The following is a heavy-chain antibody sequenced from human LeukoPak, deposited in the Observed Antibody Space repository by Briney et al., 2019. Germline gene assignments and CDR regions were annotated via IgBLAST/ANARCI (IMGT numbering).Heavy chain of an antibody. J-gene: IGHJ4*02. Sequence: GASVTVSCTASGYTFTSYDINWVRQAPGQGLEWMGGIIPIFGTANYAQKFQGRVTITADESTSTAYMELSSLRSEDTAVYYCASLKTGYCSSTSCQEIDYWGQGTLVTVSS. D-gene: IGHD2-2*01. V-gene: IGHV1-69*13. CDR2: IIPIFGTA. CDR3: ASLKTGYCSSTSCQEIDY. CDR1: GYTFTSYD.